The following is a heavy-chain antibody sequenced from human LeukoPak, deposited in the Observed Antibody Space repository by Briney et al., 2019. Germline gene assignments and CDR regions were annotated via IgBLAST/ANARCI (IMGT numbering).Heavy chain of an antibody. D-gene: IGHD5-18*01. V-gene: IGHV1-18*01. CDR2: INAYNGNT. Sequence: ASVKVSCKASGYTFTSYGISWVRQAPGQGLEWMGWINAYNGNTNYAQKLQGRVTMTTDTSTSTAYMELRSLRSDDTAVYYCAREVDTAMDNRYYFDYWGQGTLVTVSS. CDR1: GYTFTSYG. CDR3: AREVDTAMDNRYYFDY. J-gene: IGHJ4*02.